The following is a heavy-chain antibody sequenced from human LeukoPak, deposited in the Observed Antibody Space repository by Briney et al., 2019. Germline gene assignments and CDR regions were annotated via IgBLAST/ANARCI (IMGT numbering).Heavy chain of an antibody. J-gene: IGHJ4*02. CDR2: MNPNSGNT. CDR3: ARSGYALKRAYYFDY. Sequence: ASVKVSCKASGYTFTSYDINWVRQATGQGLEWMGWMNPNSGNTGCAQKFQGRVTMTRNTSISTAYMELSSLRSEDTAVYYCARSGYALKRAYYFDYWGQGTLVTVSS. CDR1: GYTFTSYD. V-gene: IGHV1-8*01. D-gene: IGHD5-12*01.